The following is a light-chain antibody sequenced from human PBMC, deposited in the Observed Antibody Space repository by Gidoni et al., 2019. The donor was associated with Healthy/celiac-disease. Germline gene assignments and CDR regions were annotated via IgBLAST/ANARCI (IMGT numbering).Light chain of an antibody. CDR1: QSVLYSSNNKHY. J-gene: IGKJ3*01. Sequence: DIVMTQSPDSLAVSLGERATINCKSSQSVLYSSNNKHYLAWYQQKPGQPPKLLIYWASTRESGVPDRFSGSVSGTDFTLTISSLQAEDVAVYYCQQYYSTPTFGPGTKVDIK. V-gene: IGKV4-1*01. CDR2: WAS. CDR3: QQYYSTPT.